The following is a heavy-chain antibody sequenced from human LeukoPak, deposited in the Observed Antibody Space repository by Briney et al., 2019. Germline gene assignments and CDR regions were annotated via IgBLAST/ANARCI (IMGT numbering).Heavy chain of an antibody. CDR3: ARGDPPMTTGPSVAFDI. Sequence: NSSETLSLTCTVSGGSISSGSYYWSWLRQPAGKGLEWIGRIYTSGSTNYNPSLKSRVTISVDTSKNQFSLKLSSVTAADTAVYYCARGDPPMTTGPSVAFDIWGQGTMVTVSS. V-gene: IGHV4-61*02. J-gene: IGHJ3*02. CDR1: GGSISSGSYY. CDR2: IYTSGST. D-gene: IGHD1-1*01.